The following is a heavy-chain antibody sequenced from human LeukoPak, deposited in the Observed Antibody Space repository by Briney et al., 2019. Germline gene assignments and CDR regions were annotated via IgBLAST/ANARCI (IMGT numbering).Heavy chain of an antibody. CDR1: GFTFSGSA. CDR2: IRSKANSYAT. Sequence: GGSLRLSCAAPGFTFSGSAMHWVRQASGKGLEWVGRIRSKANSYATAYAASVKGRFTISRDDSKNTAYLQMNSLETEDTAVYYCTRHDTMPGIQHWGQGTLVTVSS. J-gene: IGHJ1*01. CDR3: TRHDTMPGIQH. D-gene: IGHD2-2*01. V-gene: IGHV3-73*01.